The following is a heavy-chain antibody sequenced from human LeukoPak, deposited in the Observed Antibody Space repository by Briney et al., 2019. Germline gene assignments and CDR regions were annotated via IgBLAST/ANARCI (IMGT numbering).Heavy chain of an antibody. D-gene: IGHD6-6*01. CDR2: IYHSGST. V-gene: IGHV4-38-2*02. CDR3: ARESSSSSQFDY. CDR1: GYFISTGYY. Sequence: SETLSLTCTVSGYFISTGYYWGWIRQPPGKGLEWIGSIYHSGSTYYNPSLKSRVTISVDTSKNQFSLKLSSVTAADTAVYYCARESSSSSQFDYWGQGTLVTVSS. J-gene: IGHJ4*02.